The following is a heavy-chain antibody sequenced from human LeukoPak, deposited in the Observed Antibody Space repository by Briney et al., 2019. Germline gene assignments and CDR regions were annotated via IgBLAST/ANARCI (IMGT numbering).Heavy chain of an antibody. CDR3: ARGYGEATREAFDI. J-gene: IGHJ3*02. D-gene: IGHD4-17*01. V-gene: IGHV4-4*07. CDR1: GGSISNYF. Sequence: SETLSLTCAVSGGSISNYFWSWVRQPAGKGLECLGRIYSSGTSYYNPSLKSRVTMSVDTSKNQFSLKLSSVTAADTAVYYCARGYGEATREAFDIWGRGTMVTVSS. CDR2: IYSSGTS.